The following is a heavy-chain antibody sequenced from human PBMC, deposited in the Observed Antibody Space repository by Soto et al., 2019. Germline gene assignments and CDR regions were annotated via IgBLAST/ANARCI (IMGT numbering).Heavy chain of an antibody. CDR3: ARERDSSGYNRLDY. D-gene: IGHD3-22*01. CDR2: IWYDGSNK. J-gene: IGHJ4*02. Sequence: PGGSLRLSCAASGFTFSSYGMHWVRQAPGKGLEWVAVIWYDGSNKYYADSVKGRFTISRDNSKNTLYLQMNSLRAEDTAVYYCARERDSSGYNRLDYWGQGTLVNVSS. CDR1: GFTFSSYG. V-gene: IGHV3-33*01.